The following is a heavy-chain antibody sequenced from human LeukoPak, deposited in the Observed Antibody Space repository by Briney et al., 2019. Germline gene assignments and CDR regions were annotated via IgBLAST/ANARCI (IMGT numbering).Heavy chain of an antibody. CDR1: GFTFSSYG. Sequence: GGSLRLSCAASGFTFSSYGMHWVRQAPGKGLEWVAFIRYDGSNKYYADSVKGRFTISRDNSKNPLYLQMNSLRAEDTAVYYCAKDIRNYYDSSGYFDYWGQGTLVTVSS. V-gene: IGHV3-30*02. CDR3: AKDIRNYYDSSGYFDY. J-gene: IGHJ4*02. D-gene: IGHD3-22*01. CDR2: IRYDGSNK.